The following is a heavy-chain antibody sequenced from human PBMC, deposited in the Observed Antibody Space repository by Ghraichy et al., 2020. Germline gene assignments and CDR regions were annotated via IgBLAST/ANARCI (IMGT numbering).Heavy chain of an antibody. CDR1: GGSISHYY. CDR2: IYYSGST. D-gene: IGHD2-21*01. CDR3: ARVTYMSIFDY. Sequence: SETLSLTCTVSGGSISHYYWSWIRQPPGKGLEWIGYIYYSGSTKYNLSLKRRVTISVDTSKNQFSLKLRSVPAADTALYYCARVTYMSIFDYWGQGSLVTVSS. V-gene: IGHV4-59*01. J-gene: IGHJ4*02.